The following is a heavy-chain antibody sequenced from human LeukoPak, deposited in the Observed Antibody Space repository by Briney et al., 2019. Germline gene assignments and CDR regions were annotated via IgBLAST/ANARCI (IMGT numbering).Heavy chain of an antibody. CDR3: ATGAAAADTRYYSFGLDA. CDR1: KFTFSDYW. J-gene: IGHJ6*04. CDR2: INNDGSFA. Sequence: GGSLRLSCVGSKFTFSDYWMHWVRQASGKGLVWVSRINNDGSFASYADSVKGRFTISRDNAKNTLYLQMNSLRAEDTAVYHCATGAAAADTRYYSFGLDAWGKGTTVTV. D-gene: IGHD6-25*01. V-gene: IGHV3-74*01.